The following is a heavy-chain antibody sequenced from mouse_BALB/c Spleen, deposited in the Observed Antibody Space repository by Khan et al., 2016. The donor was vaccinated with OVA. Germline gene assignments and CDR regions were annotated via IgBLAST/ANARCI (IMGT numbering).Heavy chain of an antibody. CDR1: GFTFSSFG. CDR2: ISGDSNTI. Sequence: EVQRVESGGGLVQPGGSRKLSCAASGFTFSSFGMHWVRQAPEKGLEWVAYISGDSNTIYYTDTVKGRFTISRDNPKNTLFLQMTSLRSEDTAMYYCARSYFYGYYFDQWGQGTTLTVSS. V-gene: IGHV5-17*02. J-gene: IGHJ2*01. CDR3: ARSYFYGYYFDQ. D-gene: IGHD1-1*01.